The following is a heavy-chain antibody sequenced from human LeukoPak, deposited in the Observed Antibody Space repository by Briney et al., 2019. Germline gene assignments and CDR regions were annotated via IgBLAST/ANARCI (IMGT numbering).Heavy chain of an antibody. CDR3: ARAPRGYGDYAVSRFDP. J-gene: IGHJ5*02. Sequence: GASVKVSCKASGYTFTGYYMHWVRQAPGQGLEWMGWINPNSGGTNYAQKFQGRVTMTRDTSISTAYMELSRLRSDDTAVYYCARAPRGYGDYAVSRFDPWGQGTLVTVSS. CDR2: INPNSGGT. CDR1: GYTFTGYY. V-gene: IGHV1-2*02. D-gene: IGHD4-17*01.